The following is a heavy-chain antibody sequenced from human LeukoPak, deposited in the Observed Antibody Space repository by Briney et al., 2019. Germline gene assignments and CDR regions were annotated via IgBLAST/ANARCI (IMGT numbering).Heavy chain of an antibody. V-gene: IGHV1-69*13. J-gene: IGHJ5*02. CDR1: GGTFSSYA. D-gene: IGHD6-19*01. CDR3: ASGYSSGWYDDNWFDH. Sequence: SVKVSCKASGGTFSSYAISWVRQAPGQGHEWMGGIIPIFGTANYAQKFQGRVTITADESTSTAYMELSSLRSEDTAVYYCASGYSSGWYDDNWFDHWGQGTLVTVSS. CDR2: IIPIFGTA.